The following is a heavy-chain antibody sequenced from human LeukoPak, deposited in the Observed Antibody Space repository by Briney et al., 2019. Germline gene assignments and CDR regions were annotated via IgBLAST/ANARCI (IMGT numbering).Heavy chain of an antibody. Sequence: TGGSLRLSCAASGFTFSSYSMNWVRQAPGERLEWVSSISSSSTYIYYADSVKGRFTISRDDAKNSLFLQMNSLRAEDTAVYYCARRAGYSIFDNWGQGSLVTVSS. V-gene: IGHV3-21*04. D-gene: IGHD5-18*01. J-gene: IGHJ4*02. CDR3: ARRAGYSIFDN. CDR2: ISSSSTYI. CDR1: GFTFSSYS.